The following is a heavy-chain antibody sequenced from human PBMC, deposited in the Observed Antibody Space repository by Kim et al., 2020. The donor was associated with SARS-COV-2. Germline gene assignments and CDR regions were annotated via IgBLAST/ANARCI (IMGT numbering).Heavy chain of an antibody. J-gene: IGHJ4*02. D-gene: IGHD6-6*01. V-gene: IGHV4-39*01. Sequence: YYNPSPKSRVTISVDTSKNQVSLKLRSVTAADTAVYYCARLAARSGAFDYWGQGTLVTVSS. CDR3: ARLAARSGAFDY.